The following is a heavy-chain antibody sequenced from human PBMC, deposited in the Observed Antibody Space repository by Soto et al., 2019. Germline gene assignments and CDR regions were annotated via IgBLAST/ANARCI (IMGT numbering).Heavy chain of an antibody. CDR2: IGVGSGNR. V-gene: IGHV1-58*01. CDR3: AALGVNFDH. Sequence: ASVKVSCKASGFTFTSSAVQWVRQARGQRLEWIGWIGVGSGNRHYAQKFQERVTITRDMSTNTAYMELSSLRSEDTAVYYCAALGVNFDHWGQGTLVTVSS. D-gene: IGHD2-8*01. J-gene: IGHJ4*02. CDR1: GFTFTSSA.